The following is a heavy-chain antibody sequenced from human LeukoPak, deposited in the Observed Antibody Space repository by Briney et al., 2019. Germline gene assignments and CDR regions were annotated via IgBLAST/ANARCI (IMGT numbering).Heavy chain of an antibody. CDR1: GFTFSSYA. V-gene: IGHV3-30*04. CDR2: ISYDGSNK. CDR3: AKLNGDYVFYYYMDV. D-gene: IGHD4-17*01. J-gene: IGHJ6*03. Sequence: GGSLRLSCAASGFTFSSYAMHWVRQAPGKGLEWVAVISYDGSNKYYADSVKGRFTISRDNSKNTLYLQMNSLRAEDTAVYYCAKLNGDYVFYYYMDVWGKGTTVTVSS.